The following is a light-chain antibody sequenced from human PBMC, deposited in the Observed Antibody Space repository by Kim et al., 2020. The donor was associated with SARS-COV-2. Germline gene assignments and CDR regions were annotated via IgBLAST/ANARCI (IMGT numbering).Light chain of an antibody. CDR2: GAP. Sequence: LSPGERGTLSWRGSQSVIGIYFAWYQQKRGLAHRLLISGAPDRATGIPDRFSGSGSGTDFTLTIHRLEPEDFAVYFCQQYGRSPSTCGQGTKLEIK. J-gene: IGKJ2*02. CDR1: QSVIGIY. V-gene: IGKV3-20*01. CDR3: QQYGRSPST.